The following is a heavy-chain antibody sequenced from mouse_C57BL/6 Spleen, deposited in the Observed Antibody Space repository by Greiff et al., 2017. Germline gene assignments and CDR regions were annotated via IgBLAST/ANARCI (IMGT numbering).Heavy chain of an antibody. V-gene: IGHV1-15*01. Sequence: QVQLQQSGAELVRPGASVTLSCKASGYTFTDYEMHWVKQTPVHGLAWIGAIDPETGGTAYNQKFKGKAILTADKSSSTAYMELRSLTSEDSAVYYCTRYYGNPAYWGQGTTLTVSS. J-gene: IGHJ2*01. D-gene: IGHD2-1*01. CDR1: GYTFTDYE. CDR2: IDPETGGT. CDR3: TRYYGNPAY.